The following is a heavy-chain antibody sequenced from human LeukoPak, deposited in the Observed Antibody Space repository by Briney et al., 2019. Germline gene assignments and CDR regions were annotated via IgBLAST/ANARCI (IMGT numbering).Heavy chain of an antibody. V-gene: IGHV3-23*01. CDR2: ISGSGGNT. D-gene: IGHD3-10*01. CDR1: GFTFSSYA. J-gene: IGHJ5*02. CDR3: AKEKSPDIAWFGEFGT. Sequence: GGSLRLSCAASGFTFSSYAMSWVRQAPGKGLEWVSGISGSGGNTYYADSVKGRFTISRDNSKSTLYLQMNSLRAEDTAVYYCAKEKSPDIAWFGEFGTWGQGTLVTVSS.